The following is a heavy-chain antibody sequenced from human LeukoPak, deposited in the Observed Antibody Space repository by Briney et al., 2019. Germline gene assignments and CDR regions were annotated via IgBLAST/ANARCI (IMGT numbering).Heavy chain of an antibody. CDR3: ARVPAVTTDYYFDY. J-gene: IGHJ4*02. CDR2: IYSGGST. Sequence: TGGSLRLSCAASGFTVSSNYMSWVRQAPGKGLEWVSVIYSGGSTYYADSVKGRFTISRDNSKNTLYPQMNSLRAEDTAVYYCARVPAVTTDYYFDYWGQGTLVTVSS. V-gene: IGHV3-53*01. CDR1: GFTVSSNY. D-gene: IGHD4-17*01.